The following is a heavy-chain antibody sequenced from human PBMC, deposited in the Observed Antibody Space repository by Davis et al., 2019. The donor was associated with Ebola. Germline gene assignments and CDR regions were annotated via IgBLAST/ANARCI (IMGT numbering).Heavy chain of an antibody. V-gene: IGHV1-69*13. CDR2: VIPVFGTT. Sequence: SVQVSCKASGYTFTSYYLHWVRQAPGQGLAWMGWVIPVFGTTNYAQKFQGRVTLTADESTSTAYMELSSLRSEDTAVYYCARDRYSDGSGYFFGQSHWGQGTLVTVSS. CDR1: GYTFTSYY. CDR3: ARDRYSDGSGYFFGQSH. D-gene: IGHD3-22*01. J-gene: IGHJ4*02.